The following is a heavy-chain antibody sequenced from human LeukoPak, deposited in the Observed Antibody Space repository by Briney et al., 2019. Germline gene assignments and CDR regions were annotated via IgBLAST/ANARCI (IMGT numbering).Heavy chain of an antibody. CDR3: GKEMDS. J-gene: IGHJ4*02. V-gene: IGHV3-7*04. Sequence: GGSLRLSCAASEFTFSGYWMTWVRQAPGKGLEWVANIKQDGSEQYYVDSVKGRFTISRDNAMNSLYLQMNSLRADDTAVYYCGKEMDSWGRGTLVTVSS. CDR1: EFTFSGYW. CDR2: IKQDGSEQ.